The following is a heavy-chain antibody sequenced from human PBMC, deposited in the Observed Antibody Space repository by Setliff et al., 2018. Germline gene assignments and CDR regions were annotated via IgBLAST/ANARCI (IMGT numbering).Heavy chain of an antibody. V-gene: IGHV4-38-2*02. CDR2: IYHSGST. Sequence: SETLSLTCTVSGYSISSGCYWGWIRQPPGKGLEWIGSIYHSGSTYYNPSLKSRVTISVDTSKNQFALKLSSVTAADTALYYCTVYNTGSSKEHYWGQGTPVTVSS. J-gene: IGHJ4*02. D-gene: IGHD2-8*02. CDR3: TVYNTGSSKEHY. CDR1: GYSISSGCY.